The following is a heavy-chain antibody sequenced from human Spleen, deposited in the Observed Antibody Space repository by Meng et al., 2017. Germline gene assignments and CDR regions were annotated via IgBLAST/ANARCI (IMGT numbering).Heavy chain of an antibody. Sequence: ASVKVSCKASGYTFTGYYMHWLRQAPGQGLEWMGWINPNSGGTNYAQKFQGRVTMTRDTSISTAYMELSRLRSDDTAVYYCARATARINYDFWSGYLNYYYYYGMDVWGQGTTVTVSS. D-gene: IGHD3-3*01. CDR1: GYTFTGYY. CDR3: ARATARINYDFWSGYLNYYYYYGMDV. V-gene: IGHV1-2*02. J-gene: IGHJ6*02. CDR2: INPNSGGT.